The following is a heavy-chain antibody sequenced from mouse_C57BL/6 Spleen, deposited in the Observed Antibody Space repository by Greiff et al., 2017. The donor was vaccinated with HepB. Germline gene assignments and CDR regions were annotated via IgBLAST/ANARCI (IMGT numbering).Heavy chain of an antibody. V-gene: IGHV1-52*01. CDR3: ARNDGNYGGYYAMDY. Sequence: QVQLQQPGAELVRPGSSVKLSCKASGYTFTSYWMHWVKQRPIQGLEWIGNIDPSDSETHYNQKFKDKATLTVDKSSSTAYMQLSSLTSEDSAVYYCARNDGNYGGYYAMDYWGQGTSVTVSS. J-gene: IGHJ4*01. CDR1: GYTFTSYW. D-gene: IGHD2-3*01. CDR2: IDPSDSET.